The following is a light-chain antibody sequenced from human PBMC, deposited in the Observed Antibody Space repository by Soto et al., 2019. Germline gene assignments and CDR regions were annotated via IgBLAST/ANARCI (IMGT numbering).Light chain of an antibody. CDR2: DAS. CDR3: QQSYSTPWT. J-gene: IGKJ1*01. Sequence: DIPMTQSPATLSASVGDRVTITCRASQSVRSWLAWYQQKPGTAPKLLIFDASRLESGVPSRFSGSASGTEFTLTISSLQPDDFATYYCQQSYSTPWTFGQGTKVEIK. CDR1: QSVRSW. V-gene: IGKV1-5*01.